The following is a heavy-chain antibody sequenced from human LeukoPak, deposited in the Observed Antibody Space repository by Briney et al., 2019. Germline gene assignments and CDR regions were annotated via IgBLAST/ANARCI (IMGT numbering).Heavy chain of an antibody. CDR1: GGSISRGGYY. CDR3: ARVRCSSSTCYFPDAFDI. V-gene: IGHV4-31*03. J-gene: IGHJ3*02. CDR2: IYYSGTT. D-gene: IGHD2-2*01. Sequence: SETLSLTCTVSGGSISRGGYYWSWIRQRPGKGLEWIGYIYYSGTTYHNPSLKSRVAISEDMSKNHFSLNLTSVTAEDTAIYYCARVRCSSSTCYFPDAFDIWGQGTMVTVS.